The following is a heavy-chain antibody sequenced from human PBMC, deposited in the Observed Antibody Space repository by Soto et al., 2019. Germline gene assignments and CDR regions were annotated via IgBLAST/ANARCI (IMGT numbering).Heavy chain of an antibody. CDR3: ARQGAVAGTFDY. D-gene: IGHD6-19*01. Sequence: PSETLSLTCAVYGGSFSGYYWTWIRQPPGKGLEWIGYIYYRGGTKYNPSVEGRVTISVDTSKNHFSLNLTSVTAADTAVYYCARQGAVAGTFDYWGLGTLVTVSS. J-gene: IGHJ4*02. CDR1: GGSFSGYY. V-gene: IGHV4-59*08. CDR2: IYYRGGT.